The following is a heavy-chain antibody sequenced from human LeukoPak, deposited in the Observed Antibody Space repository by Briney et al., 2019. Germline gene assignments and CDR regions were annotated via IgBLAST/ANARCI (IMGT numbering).Heavy chain of an antibody. CDR3: ARHGTISSESYFDY. V-gene: IGHV4-59*08. D-gene: IGHD1-14*01. Sequence: PSETLSLTCSVSGGSVSSYYWSWIRQSPGKGLEWIGYIHNSGRTNYDPSLKSRVTGFVDTSKNQVSLRLSSVTAADTAVYYCARHGTISSESYFDYWGQGALVTVSS. CDR2: IHNSGRT. J-gene: IGHJ4*02. CDR1: GGSVSSYY.